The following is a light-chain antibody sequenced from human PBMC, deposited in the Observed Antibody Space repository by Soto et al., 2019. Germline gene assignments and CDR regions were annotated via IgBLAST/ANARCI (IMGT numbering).Light chain of an antibody. CDR3: QQYDSHSVT. CDR1: LSIANW. CDR2: KAS. V-gene: IGKV1-5*03. J-gene: IGKJ1*01. Sequence: DIQMTQSPSTLSASVGESVTITCRASLSIANWLAWCQQKPGKAPKVLIYKASSLESGVPSRFSGSGYGTDFTLTITNLQPDDFATYYCQQYDSHSVTFGQGTAVEIK.